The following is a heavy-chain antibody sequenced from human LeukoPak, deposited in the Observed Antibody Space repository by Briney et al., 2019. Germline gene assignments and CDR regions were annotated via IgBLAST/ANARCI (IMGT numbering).Heavy chain of an antibody. V-gene: IGHV3-20*04. J-gene: IGHJ4*02. CDR3: ARSGGYYYDSSGDTGPFDY. CDR2: INWNGGST. CDR1: GFTFDDYG. Sequence: PGGSLRLSCAASGFTFDDYGMSWVRQAPGKGLEWVSGINWNGGSTGYADSVKGRFTISRDNAKNSLYLQMNSLRAEDTALYYCARSGGYYYDSSGDTGPFDYWGQGTLVTVSS. D-gene: IGHD3-22*01.